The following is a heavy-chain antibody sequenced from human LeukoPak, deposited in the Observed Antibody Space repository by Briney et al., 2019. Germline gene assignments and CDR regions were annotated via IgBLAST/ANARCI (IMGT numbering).Heavy chain of an antibody. V-gene: IGHV3-7*01. J-gene: IGHJ2*01. CDR1: GFTFSSYW. CDR3: ARLRSPVSRYFDL. Sequence: GGSLRLSCAASGFTFSSYWMSWVRQAPGKGLEWVANIKQDGSEKYYVDSVKGRFTISRDNAKNSLYLQMNSLRAEDTAVYYCARLRSPVSRYFDLWGRGTLVTVSS. CDR2: IKQDGSEK.